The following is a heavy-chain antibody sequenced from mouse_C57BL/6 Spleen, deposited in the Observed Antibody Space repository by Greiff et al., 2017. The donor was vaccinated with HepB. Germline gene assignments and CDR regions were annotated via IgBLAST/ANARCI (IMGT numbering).Heavy chain of an antibody. CDR3: ARPGHGNYGDYYAMDY. CDR1: GFTFSDYG. D-gene: IGHD2-1*01. V-gene: IGHV5-17*01. CDR2: ISSGSSTI. Sequence: EVQVVESGGGLVKPGGSLKLSCAASGFTFSDYGMHWVRQAPEKGLEWVAYISSGSSTIYYADTVKGRFTISRDNAKNTLFLQMTSLRSEDTAMYYCARPGHGNYGDYYAMDYWGQGTSVTVSS. J-gene: IGHJ4*01.